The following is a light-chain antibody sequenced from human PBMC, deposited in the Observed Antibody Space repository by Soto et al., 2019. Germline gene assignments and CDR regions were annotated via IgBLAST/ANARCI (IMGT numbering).Light chain of an antibody. Sequence: QSALTQPASVSGSPGQSLTISCTGASSDVGGYNYVAWYQQHPGKAPKLMIYEVSNRPSGVSNRFSGSKSGNTASLTISGLQAEDEADYYCISYTTSSTLVFGRGTKLTVL. J-gene: IGLJ2*01. CDR2: EVS. CDR1: SSDVGGYNY. CDR3: ISYTTSSTLV. V-gene: IGLV2-14*01.